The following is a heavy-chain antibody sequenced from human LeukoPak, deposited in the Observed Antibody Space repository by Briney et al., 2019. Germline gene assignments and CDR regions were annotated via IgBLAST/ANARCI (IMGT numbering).Heavy chain of an antibody. CDR2: IYYSGST. CDR1: GGSISSYY. V-gene: IGHV4-59*01. Sequence: SETLSLTCTVSGGSISSYYWSWIRQPPGKRLEWIGHIYYSGSTNYNPSLKSRVTISVDTSKNQFSLKLSSVTAADTAVYYCARERESGRGYNYGYDAFDIWGQGTVVTVSS. D-gene: IGHD5-18*01. J-gene: IGHJ3*02. CDR3: ARERESGRGYNYGYDAFDI.